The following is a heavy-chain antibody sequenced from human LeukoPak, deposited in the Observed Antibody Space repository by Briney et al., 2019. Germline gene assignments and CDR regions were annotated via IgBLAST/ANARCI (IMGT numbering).Heavy chain of an antibody. Sequence: AASVKVSCKASGYTFTNHGIIWVRQAPGQGLEWMGGIIPIFGTANYAQKFQGRVTITAGKSTSTAYMELSRLRSDDTAVYYCATHHEVGAGRGAFDIWGQGTMVTVSS. CDR3: ATHHEVGAGRGAFDI. D-gene: IGHD1-26*01. J-gene: IGHJ3*02. V-gene: IGHV1-69*06. CDR1: GYTFTNHG. CDR2: IIPIFGTA.